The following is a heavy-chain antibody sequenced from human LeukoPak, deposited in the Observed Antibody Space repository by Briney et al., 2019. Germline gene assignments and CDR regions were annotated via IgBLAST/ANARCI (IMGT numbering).Heavy chain of an antibody. CDR2: IYSDGST. D-gene: IGHD1-26*01. J-gene: IGHJ5*02. CDR3: ARDQRSESYYPWGWFDP. CDR1: GFAVSTNY. Sequence: GGSLRLSCAASGFAVSTNYLSWVRQAPGKGLEWVSVIYSDGSTYYTDSVKRRFTISRDNSKNTLYLQVNSLRPEDTAVYYCARDQRSESYYPWGWFDPWGQGTLVTVSS. V-gene: IGHV3-66*02.